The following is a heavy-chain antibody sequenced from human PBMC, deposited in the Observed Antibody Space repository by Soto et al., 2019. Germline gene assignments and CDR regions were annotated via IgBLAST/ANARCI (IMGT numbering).Heavy chain of an antibody. V-gene: IGHV1-69*01. CDR3: ARARVDKAAIRSFEP. CDR1: GGTFSSYA. D-gene: IGHD5-18*01. CDR2: IIPILGTA. J-gene: IGHJ5*02. Sequence: QVQLVQSGAEVKKPGSSVKVSCKASGGTFSSYAISWVRQAPGQGLEWLGGIIPILGTANYEQKFQCRVTITADESTSTADMELSSLRSEDTAVYYCARARVDKAAIRSFEPWGQGPLVTVSP.